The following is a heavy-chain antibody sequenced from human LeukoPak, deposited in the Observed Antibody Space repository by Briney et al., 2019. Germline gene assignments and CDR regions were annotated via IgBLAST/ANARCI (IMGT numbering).Heavy chain of an antibody. CDR3: LSQYYDSSGYYSFDY. Sequence: ASVKVSCKASGYTFTGYYMHWVRQAPGQGLEWMGWINPNSGGTNYAQKFQGRVTMTRDMSISTAYMELSRLRSDDTAVYYCLSQYYDSSGYYSFDYWGQGTLVTVSS. CDR1: GYTFTGYY. D-gene: IGHD3-22*01. V-gene: IGHV1-2*02. CDR2: INPNSGGT. J-gene: IGHJ4*02.